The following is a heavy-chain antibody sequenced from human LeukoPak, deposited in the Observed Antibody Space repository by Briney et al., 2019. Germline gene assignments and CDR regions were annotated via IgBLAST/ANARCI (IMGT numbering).Heavy chain of an antibody. CDR2: IYSSGST. J-gene: IGHJ5*02. CDR3: ARSPYSSSWYPFGP. CDR1: GASISGSGYY. Sequence: SETLSLTCAVSGASISGSGYYWGWIRQPPGKGLEWIGNIYSSGSTYYNPSLKSRVTMSLDTSKNQFSLKLSSVTAADTAVYYCARSPYSSSWYPFGPWGQGTLVTVSS. D-gene: IGHD6-13*01. V-gene: IGHV4-39*07.